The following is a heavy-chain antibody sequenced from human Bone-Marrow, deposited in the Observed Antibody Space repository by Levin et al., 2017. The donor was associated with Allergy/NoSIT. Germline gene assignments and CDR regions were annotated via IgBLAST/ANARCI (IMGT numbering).Heavy chain of an antibody. CDR2: IYYNGKS. CDR3: ARAIPSGGNSYYYYYMDV. V-gene: IGHV4-59*01. CDR1: GGSISSYY. Sequence: SQTLSLTCPVSGGSISSYYWTWIRQAPEKRLEWIGYIYYNGKSNYNPSLTTRVSISIDTSKNLFSLSLSSVTAADSAIYYCARAIPSGGNSYYYYYMDVWGKGITVTVSS. D-gene: IGHD4-23*01. J-gene: IGHJ6*03.